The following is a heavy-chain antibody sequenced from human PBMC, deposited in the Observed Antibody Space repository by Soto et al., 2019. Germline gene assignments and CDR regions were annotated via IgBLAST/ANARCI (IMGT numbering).Heavy chain of an antibody. CDR1: GFTFSSYW. J-gene: IGHJ6*02. CDR2: IKQDGSEK. Sequence: GGSLRLSCAASGFTFSSYWMSWVRQAPGKGLEWVANIKQDGSEKYYVDSVKGRFTISRDNAKNSLYLQMNSLRAEDTAVYYCARMSYYDFWSGYYNPYYYYGMDVWGQGTTVNVSS. CDR3: ARMSYYDFWSGYYNPYYYYGMDV. V-gene: IGHV3-7*01. D-gene: IGHD3-3*01.